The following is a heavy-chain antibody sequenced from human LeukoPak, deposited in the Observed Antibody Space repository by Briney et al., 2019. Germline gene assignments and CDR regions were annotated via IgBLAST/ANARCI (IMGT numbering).Heavy chain of an antibody. V-gene: IGHV3-23*01. D-gene: IGHD2/OR15-2a*01. Sequence: GGSLRLSCAASGFTFSSYAMSWVRQAPGKGLEWVSAISGSGGSTYYADSVKGRFTISRDNSKNTLYLQMNSLRAEDTAVYYCAKDFSKLYDYYGMDVWGQGTTVTVSS. CDR1: GFTFSSYA. CDR2: ISGSGGST. CDR3: AKDFSKLYDYYGMDV. J-gene: IGHJ6*02.